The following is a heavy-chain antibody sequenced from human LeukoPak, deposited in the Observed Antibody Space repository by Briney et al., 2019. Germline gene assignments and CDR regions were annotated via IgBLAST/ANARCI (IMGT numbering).Heavy chain of an antibody. CDR2: ISSSSSTI. CDR1: GFTFSSYS. CDR3: ARDGTSYGGDHYDY. Sequence: QSGGSLRLSCAASGFTFSSYSMSWVRQAPGKGLEWVSYISSSSSTIYYADSVKGRFTISRDNAKNSLYLQMNSLRDEDTAVYYCARDGTSYGGDHYDYWGQGTLVTVSS. J-gene: IGHJ4*02. D-gene: IGHD4-23*01. V-gene: IGHV3-48*02.